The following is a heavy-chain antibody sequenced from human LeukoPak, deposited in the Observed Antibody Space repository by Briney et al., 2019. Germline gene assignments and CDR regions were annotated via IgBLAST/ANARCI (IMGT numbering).Heavy chain of an antibody. CDR2: ISAYNGNT. CDR3: AREKQQLVPDDYYYGMDV. Sequence: GASVKVSCKASGYTFTSYGISWVRQAPGQGLEWMGWISAYNGNTNYAQKLQGRVTMTTGTSTSTAYMELRSLRSDDTAVYYCAREKQQLVPDDYYYGMDVWGQGTTVTVSS. J-gene: IGHJ6*02. D-gene: IGHD6-13*01. V-gene: IGHV1-18*01. CDR1: GYTFTSYG.